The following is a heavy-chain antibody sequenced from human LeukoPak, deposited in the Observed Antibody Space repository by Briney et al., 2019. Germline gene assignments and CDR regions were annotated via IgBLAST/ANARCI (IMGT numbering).Heavy chain of an antibody. CDR2: IIPIFGTA. Sequence: SVTVSCTASGGTFSSYAISWVRQAPGQGLEWMGGIIPIFGTANYAQKFQGRVTITTDESTSTAYMELSSLRSEDTAVYYCARGLCGDCYSPLHYWGQGTLVTVSS. D-gene: IGHD2-21*02. CDR1: GGTFSSYA. J-gene: IGHJ4*02. V-gene: IGHV1-69*05. CDR3: ARGLCGDCYSPLHY.